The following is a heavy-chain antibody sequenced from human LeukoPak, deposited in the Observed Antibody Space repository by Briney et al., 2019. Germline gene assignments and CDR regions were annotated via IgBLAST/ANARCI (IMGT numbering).Heavy chain of an antibody. CDR1: GGSFSGYY. J-gene: IGHJ4*02. Sequence: PSETLSLTCAVYGGSFSGYYWSWIRQPPGKGLEWIGGINHSGSTNYNPSLKSRVTISVDTSKNQFSLKLSSVTAADTAVYYCARGLNHLNYTVTTCHFDYWGQGTLVTVSS. D-gene: IGHD4-17*01. V-gene: IGHV4-34*01. CDR2: INHSGST. CDR3: ARGLNHLNYTVTTCHFDY.